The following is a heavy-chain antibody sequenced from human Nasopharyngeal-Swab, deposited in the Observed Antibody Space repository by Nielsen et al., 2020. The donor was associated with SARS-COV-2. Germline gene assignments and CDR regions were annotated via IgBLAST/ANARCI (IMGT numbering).Heavy chain of an antibody. V-gene: IGHV3-23*01. CDR3: AKDRGCSGGSCYVHWYFDL. CDR2: IGGTGGST. CDR1: GFTVSRNY. J-gene: IGHJ2*01. D-gene: IGHD2-15*01. Sequence: GESLKISCAASGFTVSRNYMSWVRQAPGKGLEWVSAIGGTGGSTYYADSVKGQFTISRDNSKNTLYLQMNSLRAEDTAVYYCAKDRGCSGGSCYVHWYFDLWGRGTLVTVSS.